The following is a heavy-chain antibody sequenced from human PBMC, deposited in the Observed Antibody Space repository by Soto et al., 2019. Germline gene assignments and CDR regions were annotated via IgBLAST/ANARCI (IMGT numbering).Heavy chain of an antibody. CDR2: IRGTARST. V-gene: IGHV3-23*01. CDR1: GFTFSSYA. CDR3: AKDVYDYGVYAESSYFDY. J-gene: IGHJ4*02. Sequence: GGSLRLCCAASGFTFSSYALCWVPQAPGKGLELVSAIRGTARSTYYADSVKCRFTISTDNAYNTLYLQMNSLSAEDTAVYYCAKDVYDYGVYAESSYFDYWGQGTLVTVSS. D-gene: IGHD4-17*01.